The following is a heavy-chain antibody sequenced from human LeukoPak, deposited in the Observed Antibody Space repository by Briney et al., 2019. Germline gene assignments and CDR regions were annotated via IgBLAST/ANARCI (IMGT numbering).Heavy chain of an antibody. J-gene: IGHJ4*02. Sequence: GESLKISYKGSGYSFTSYWIGWVRQMPGKGLEWMGIIYPGDSDTRYSPSFQGQVTISADKSISTAYLQWSSLKASDTAMYYCARSYCGGDCYSPGYFDYWGQGTLVTVSS. D-gene: IGHD2-21*02. CDR1: GYSFTSYW. CDR2: IYPGDSDT. CDR3: ARSYCGGDCYSPGYFDY. V-gene: IGHV5-51*01.